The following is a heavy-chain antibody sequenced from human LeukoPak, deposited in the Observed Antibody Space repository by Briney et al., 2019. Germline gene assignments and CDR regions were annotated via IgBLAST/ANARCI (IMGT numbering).Heavy chain of an antibody. CDR2: IIPIFGTA. J-gene: IGHJ4*02. CDR3: ARGPYGSGSYPDY. CDR1: GGTFSSYA. V-gene: IGHV1-69*06. D-gene: IGHD3-10*01. Sequence: SVKVSCKASGGTFSSYAISWVRQAPGQGLEWMGGIIPIFGTANYAQKFQGRVTITADKSTSTAYMELSSLRAEDTAVYYCARGPYGSGSYPDYWGQGTLVTVSS.